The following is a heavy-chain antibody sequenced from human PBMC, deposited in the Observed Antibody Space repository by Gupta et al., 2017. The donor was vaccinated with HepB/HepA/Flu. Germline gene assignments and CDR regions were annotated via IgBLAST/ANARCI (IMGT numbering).Heavy chain of an antibody. CDR3: ARVELLPHYDILTGYYIY. Sequence: QVQLQESGPGLVKPSETLSLTCTVSGGSISSYYWSWIRQPPGKGLEWIGYIYYSGSTNYNPSLKSRVTISVDTSKNQFSLKLSSVTAADTAVYYCARVELLPHYDILTGYYIYWGQGTLVTVSS. CDR2: IYYSGST. CDR1: GGSISSYY. J-gene: IGHJ4*02. V-gene: IGHV4-59*01. D-gene: IGHD3-9*01.